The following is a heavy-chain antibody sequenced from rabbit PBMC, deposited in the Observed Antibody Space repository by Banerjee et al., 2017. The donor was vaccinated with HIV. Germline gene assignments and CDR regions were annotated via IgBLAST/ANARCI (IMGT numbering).Heavy chain of an antibody. CDR1: GFSFSSSYN. D-gene: IGHD4-1*01. J-gene: IGHJ4*01. CDR3: ARDLAGVIGWNFNL. Sequence: EESGGDLVKPGASLTLTCTASGFSFSSSYNMCWVRQAPGKGLEWIACIDGGGSANTYYASWAKGRFTTSKTSSTTVTLQMTSLIVADTATYFCARDLAGVIGWNFNLWGPGTLVTVS. CDR2: IDGGGSANT. V-gene: IGHV1S40*01.